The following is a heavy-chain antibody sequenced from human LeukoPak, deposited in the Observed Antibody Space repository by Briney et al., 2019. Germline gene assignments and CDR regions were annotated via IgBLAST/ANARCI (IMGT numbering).Heavy chain of an antibody. CDR2: ISYSGRT. D-gene: IGHD2-2*01. J-gene: IGHJ4*02. Sequence: PSETLSLTCTVSGGSIGSRSYYWGWIRQPPGKGLEWIGSISYSGRTYYSVSLKSRLTISVDTSKNQFSLKLTSVTAADTAVYYCARQSCTTTSCYSDYWGQGTLVTVSS. CDR1: GGSIGSRSYY. CDR3: ARQSCTTTSCYSDY. V-gene: IGHV4-39*01.